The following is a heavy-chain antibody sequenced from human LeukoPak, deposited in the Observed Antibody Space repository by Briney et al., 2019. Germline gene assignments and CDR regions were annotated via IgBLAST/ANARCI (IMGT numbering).Heavy chain of an antibody. Sequence: SVKVSCKASGGTFSSYAISWVRQAPGPGLEWMGRIIPILGIANYAQKFQSRVTITADKSTSTAYMELSSLSSEDMAVYYCARSKQWLVTDYWGQGTLVTVSS. CDR3: ARSKQWLVTDY. V-gene: IGHV1-69*04. D-gene: IGHD6-19*01. CDR2: IIPILGIA. CDR1: GGTFSSYA. J-gene: IGHJ4*02.